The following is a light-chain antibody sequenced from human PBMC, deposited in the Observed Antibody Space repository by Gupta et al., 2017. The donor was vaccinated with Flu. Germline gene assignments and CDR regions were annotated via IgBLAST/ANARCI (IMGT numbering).Light chain of an antibody. Sequence: VTISCSGSSSNIGSSYVYWYQQLPGTAPKLLIFRNNQRPSGVPDRFSGSKSGTSASLAISGLRSEDEADYYCAAWDDSLSGPWVFGGGTKLTVL. J-gene: IGLJ3*02. CDR3: AAWDDSLSGPWV. CDR2: RNN. CDR1: SSNIGSSY. V-gene: IGLV1-47*01.